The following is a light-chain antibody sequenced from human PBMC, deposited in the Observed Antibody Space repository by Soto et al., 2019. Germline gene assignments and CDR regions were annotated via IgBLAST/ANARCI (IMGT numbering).Light chain of an antibody. Sequence: EIVMTQSPATLSVSPGERATVSCRASQSVRANVAWYQQKPGQAPRLLIYCASTRATGVPARFSGSGSGTEFTLTISSRQSEDFALYYCQQYNSWPPLTFGGGTKVEIK. J-gene: IGKJ4*01. CDR3: QQYNSWPPLT. CDR1: QSVRAN. V-gene: IGKV3-15*01. CDR2: CAS.